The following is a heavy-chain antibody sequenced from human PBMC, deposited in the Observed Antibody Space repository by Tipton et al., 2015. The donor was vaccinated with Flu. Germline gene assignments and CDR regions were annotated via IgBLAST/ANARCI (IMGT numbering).Heavy chain of an antibody. CDR2: VSYRGST. J-gene: IGHJ2*01. V-gene: IGHV4-59*01. CDR1: GGSISGFA. Sequence: TLSLTCSVSGGSISGFAWSWIRQSPGKGLESIGYVSYRGSTHYNPSLRSRVTISADASKNKVSLKLTSVTAADTAVYYCARESFYDVDLDDWYIDLWGRGTLVTVSS. CDR3: ARESFYDVDLDDWYIDL. D-gene: IGHD2/OR15-2a*01.